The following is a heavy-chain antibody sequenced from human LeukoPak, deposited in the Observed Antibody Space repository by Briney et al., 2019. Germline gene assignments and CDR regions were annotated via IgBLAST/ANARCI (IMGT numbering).Heavy chain of an antibody. CDR1: GFTFSSYG. CDR3: ARANGDFHAPDDAFDI. J-gene: IGHJ3*02. V-gene: IGHV3-33*01. D-gene: IGHD4-17*01. Sequence: PGGSLRLSCAASGFTFSSYGMRWVRQAPGKGLGWVAVIWYDGSKKYYAYSVKGGFTISRDNSKNTLYLQMHSLRAEDTAVYYCARANGDFHAPDDAFDIWGQGTMVTVSS. CDR2: IWYDGSKK.